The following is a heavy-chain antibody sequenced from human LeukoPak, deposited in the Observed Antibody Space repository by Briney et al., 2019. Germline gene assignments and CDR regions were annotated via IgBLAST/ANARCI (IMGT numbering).Heavy chain of an antibody. J-gene: IGHJ4*02. CDR1: GGSISSSSYY. D-gene: IGHD3-3*02. Sequence: SETLSLTCTVSGGSISSSSYYWGWIRQPPGKGLEWIGSIYYSGSTYYNPSLKSRVTISVDTSKNQFSLKLSSVTAADTAVYYCANSRETHFYYFDYWGQGTLVTVSS. CDR2: IYYSGST. V-gene: IGHV4-39*01. CDR3: ANSRETHFYYFDY.